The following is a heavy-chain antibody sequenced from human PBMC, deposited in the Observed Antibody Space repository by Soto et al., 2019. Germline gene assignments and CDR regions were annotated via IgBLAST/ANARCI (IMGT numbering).Heavy chain of an antibody. CDR2: IYYSGST. J-gene: IGHJ6*02. V-gene: IGHV4-31*01. Sequence: QVQLQESGPGLVKPSQTLSLTCTVSGGSISSGGYYWSWIRQHPGKGLEWIGYIYYSGSTYYNPSLKSPVTISVDTSKNQFSLKLSSVTAADTAVYYCARDRGRDEVEAGYYYYGMDVWGQGTTVTVSS. CDR3: ARDRGRDEVEAGYYYYGMDV. CDR1: GGSISSGGYY. D-gene: IGHD6-13*01.